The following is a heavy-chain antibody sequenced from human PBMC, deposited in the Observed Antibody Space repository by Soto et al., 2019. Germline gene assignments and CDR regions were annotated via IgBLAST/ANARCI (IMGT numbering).Heavy chain of an antibody. D-gene: IGHD3-16*02. CDR1: GYTFTNYA. CDR2: INAGNRNT. CDR3: ARGYDYVWGSYRSDAFDI. J-gene: IGHJ3*02. V-gene: IGHV1-3*01. Sequence: QVQLVQSGAEVKKPGASVKVSCKASGYTFTNYAIHWVRQAPGQRLEWMGWINAGNRNTEYSQKFQGAVIMARDTATNTAYMELSSLTSEDTAVYYCARGYDYVWGSYRSDAFDIWGQGTMVTVSS.